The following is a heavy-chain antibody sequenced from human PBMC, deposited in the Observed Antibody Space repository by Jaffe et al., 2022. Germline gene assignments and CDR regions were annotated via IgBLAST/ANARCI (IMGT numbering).Heavy chain of an antibody. Sequence: QVQLVESGGGVVQPGGSLRLSCAASGFTFSTYGVHWVRQAPGKGLEWVAFIRNDGGNKYYTDSVKGRFTISRDSSRNTLYLQMNSLRAEDTAVYYCAKDNRNWGFGDWYIDLWGRGTLVTVSS. CDR1: GFTFSTYG. V-gene: IGHV3-30*02. CDR2: IRNDGGNK. D-gene: IGHD7-27*01. CDR3: AKDNRNWGFGDWYIDL. J-gene: IGHJ2*01.